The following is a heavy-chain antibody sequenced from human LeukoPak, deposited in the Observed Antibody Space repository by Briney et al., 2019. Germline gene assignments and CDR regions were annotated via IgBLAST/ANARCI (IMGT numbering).Heavy chain of an antibody. CDR3: AKGDVLRFHLPVDP. J-gene: IGHJ5*02. CDR2: ISGSGGST. V-gene: IGHV3-23*01. CDR1: GYSFTSYW. D-gene: IGHD3-3*01. Sequence: GESLKISCKGSGYSFTSYWIGWVRQAPGKGLEWVSAISGSGGSTYYADSVKGRFTISRDNSKNTLYLQMNSLRAEDTAVYYCAKGDVLRFHLPVDPWGQGTLVTVSS.